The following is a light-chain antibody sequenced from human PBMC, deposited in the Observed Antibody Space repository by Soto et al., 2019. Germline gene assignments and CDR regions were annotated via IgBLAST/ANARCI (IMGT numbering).Light chain of an antibody. CDR1: QTVSNSY. CDR3: QKYGSSPWT. CDR2: GAS. J-gene: IGKJ1*01. Sequence: EIVLTQSPGTLSLSPGERATLSCRASQTVSNSYIAWYQQKPGQAPRLLIYGASSRATGIPDRFSGSGSGTDFTLTISRLEPEDFAVYYCQKYGSSPWTFGHGTKVEIK. V-gene: IGKV3-20*01.